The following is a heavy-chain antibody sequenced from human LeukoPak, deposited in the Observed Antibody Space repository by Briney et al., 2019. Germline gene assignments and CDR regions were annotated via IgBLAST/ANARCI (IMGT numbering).Heavy chain of an antibody. CDR1: GGSFSGYY. D-gene: IGHD6-13*01. CDR2: INHSGST. J-gene: IGHJ4*02. CDR3: ARGLSRSPRAAARSNPAYFDY. V-gene: IGHV4-34*01. Sequence: SETLSLTCAVYGGSFSGYYWSWIRQPPGKGLEWIGEINHSGSTNYNPSLKSRVTVSVDTSKNQFSLKLSSVTAADTAVYYCARGLSRSPRAAARSNPAYFDYWGQGTLVTVSS.